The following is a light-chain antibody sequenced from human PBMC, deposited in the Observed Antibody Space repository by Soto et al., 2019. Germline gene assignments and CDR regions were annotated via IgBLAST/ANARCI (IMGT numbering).Light chain of an antibody. CDR1: QSVSSSY. CDR3: QQYGSSPFT. Sequence: EIVLTQYPGTLSLSPGERGSLSCRASQSVSSSYLAWYQQKPGQAPRLLIYGASSRAAGIPGRFSGSGSGTDFTLTISRLEPEDFAVYYCQQYGSSPFTFGQGTRMEIK. CDR2: GAS. J-gene: IGKJ5*01. V-gene: IGKV3-20*01.